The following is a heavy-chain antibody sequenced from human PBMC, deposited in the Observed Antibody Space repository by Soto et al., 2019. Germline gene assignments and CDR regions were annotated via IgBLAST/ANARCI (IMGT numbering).Heavy chain of an antibody. CDR3: XKFTEPGYSRIWYYFEY. V-gene: IGHV3-21*06. CDR2: ISSRSTNI. Sequence: GGSLRLSCVGSGFTFSGYSMAWVRQAPGRGLEWVASISSRSTNIDYADSVKGRFTISRDNAKNLVSLQMSSLRGEDMALYYCXKFTEPGYSRIWYYFEYWGQGTPVTVSS. D-gene: IGHD2-2*02. CDR1: GFTFSGYS. J-gene: IGHJ4*02.